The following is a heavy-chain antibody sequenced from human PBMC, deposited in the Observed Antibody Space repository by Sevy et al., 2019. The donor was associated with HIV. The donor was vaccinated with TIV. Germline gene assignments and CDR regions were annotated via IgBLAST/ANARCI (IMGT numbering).Heavy chain of an antibody. D-gene: IGHD3-22*01. CDR3: ASSDATSRFGYYYFAMDF. CDR1: GFTFNTYN. V-gene: IGHV3-48*02. J-gene: IGHJ6*02. CDR2: ISYTSTTI. Sequence: GGSLRLSCAVSGFTFNTYNMNWLRQAPGKGLEWVSYISYTSTTIYYADSVRGRFTISRDNAKNTLYLQMNSLRDEDTAVYYCASSDATSRFGYYYFAMDFWGQGTSVTVSS.